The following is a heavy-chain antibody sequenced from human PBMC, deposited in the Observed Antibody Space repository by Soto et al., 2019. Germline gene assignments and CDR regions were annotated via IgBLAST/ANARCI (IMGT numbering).Heavy chain of an antibody. CDR3: ARWFTYGNFDYFDY. V-gene: IGHV3-66*01. D-gene: IGHD3-10*01. CDR2: IYSGGST. Sequence: GGSLRLSCAASGFTVSSNYMSWVRQAPGKGLEWVSVIYSGGSTYYADSVKGRFTISRDNSKNTLYLQMNSLRAEDTAIYYCARWFTYGNFDYFDYWGQGSQVTVSS. J-gene: IGHJ4*02. CDR1: GFTVSSNY.